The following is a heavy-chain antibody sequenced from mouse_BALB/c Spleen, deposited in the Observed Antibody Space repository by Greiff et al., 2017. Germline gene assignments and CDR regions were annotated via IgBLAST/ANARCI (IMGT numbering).Heavy chain of an antibody. CDR1: GFTFSSYA. CDR2: ISSGGSYT. D-gene: IGHD2-3*01. V-gene: IGHV5-9-3*01. J-gene: IGHJ3*01. Sequence: EVKLMESGGGLVKSGGSLKLSCAASGFTFSSYAMSWVRQTPEQRLEWVATISSGGSYTYYPDSVKGRFTISRDNAKNTLYLQMSSLRSEDTAMYYCARRNDGCLAWFAYWGQGTLVTVSA. CDR3: ARRNDGCLAWFAY.